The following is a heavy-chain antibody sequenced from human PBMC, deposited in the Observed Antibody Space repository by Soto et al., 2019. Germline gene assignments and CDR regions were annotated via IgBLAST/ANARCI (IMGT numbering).Heavy chain of an antibody. J-gene: IGHJ6*02. D-gene: IGHD3-3*01. Sequence: PGGSLRLSCAASGFTVSSNYMSWVRQAPGKGLEWASVIYSGGSTYYADSVKGRFTISRDNSKNTLYLQMNSLRAEDTAAYYCARSNDDFWSGTRDYYYYGMDVWGQGTTVTVSS. CDR3: ARSNDDFWSGTRDYYYYGMDV. CDR2: IYSGGST. V-gene: IGHV3-66*01. CDR1: GFTVSSNY.